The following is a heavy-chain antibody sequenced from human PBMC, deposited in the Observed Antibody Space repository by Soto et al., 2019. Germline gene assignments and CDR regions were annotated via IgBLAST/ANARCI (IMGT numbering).Heavy chain of an antibody. Sequence: TGGSLRLSCTASGFTFGDYALNWFRQAPGKGLEWVGFIRSKAYGGTTEYAASVKGRFTISRDDSKSIAYLQMNSLQTEDTAVYYCTRTYSNLPLVFDYWGQGTLVTVSS. V-gene: IGHV3-49*03. D-gene: IGHD4-4*01. CDR2: IRSKAYGGTT. CDR3: TRTYSNLPLVFDY. CDR1: GFTFGDYA. J-gene: IGHJ4*02.